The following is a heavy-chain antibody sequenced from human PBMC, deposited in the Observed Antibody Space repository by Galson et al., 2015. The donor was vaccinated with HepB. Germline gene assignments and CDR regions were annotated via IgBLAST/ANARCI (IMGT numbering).Heavy chain of an antibody. CDR3: ARDSGALSYYYDSRGLGDWFDP. CDR1: GYTFTSYA. D-gene: IGHD3-22*01. V-gene: IGHV7-4-1*02. Sequence: SVKVSCKASGYTFTSYAMNWVRQAPGQGLEWMGWINTNTGNPTYAQGFTGRFVFSLDTSVSTAYLQISSLKAEDTAVYYCARDSGALSYYYDSRGLGDWFDPWGQGTLVTVSS. CDR2: INTNTGNP. J-gene: IGHJ5*02.